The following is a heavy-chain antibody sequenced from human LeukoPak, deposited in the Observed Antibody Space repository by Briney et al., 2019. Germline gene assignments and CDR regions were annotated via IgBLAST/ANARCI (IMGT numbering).Heavy chain of an antibody. V-gene: IGHV4-4*09. Sequence: PSETLSLTCTVSGGSISNNYWSWIRQSPGKGLEWIGYIYSSGSTDYNPSLKSRVTVSVDTSKNQFSLKLSSVTAADTAVYYCAGRPSGGSRLRYNWFDPWGQGTLVTVSS. CDR2: IYSSGST. CDR1: GGSISNNY. J-gene: IGHJ5*02. D-gene: IGHD2-15*01. CDR3: AGRPSGGSRLRYNWFDP.